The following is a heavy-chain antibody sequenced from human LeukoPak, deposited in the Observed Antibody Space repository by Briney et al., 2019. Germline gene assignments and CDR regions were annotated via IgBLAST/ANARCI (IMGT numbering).Heavy chain of an antibody. D-gene: IGHD2-2*01. CDR2: IYGSGST. V-gene: IGHV4-4*07. Sequence: SETLSLTCTVSGDSITNYYWSWIRQSDGKGLEWIGRIYGSGSTNYNPSLKSRVTMSVDTSKNQFSLQLTSVTAADTAIYYCARYRVVPAAMDVWGHGTTVTASS. J-gene: IGHJ6*02. CDR1: GDSITNYY. CDR3: ARYRVVPAAMDV.